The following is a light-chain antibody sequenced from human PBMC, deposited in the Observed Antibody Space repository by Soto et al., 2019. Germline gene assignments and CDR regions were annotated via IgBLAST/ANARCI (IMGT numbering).Light chain of an antibody. CDR2: SNN. V-gene: IGLV1-44*01. CDR1: GSNIGSNT. Sequence: QSVLIQPPSASGTPGQRVTISCSGSGSNIGSNTVNWYQQLPGTAPKIVIYSNNQRPSGVADRFSGYKSGTSASLAISGLQSEDDADYYCAAWDDSLTGRVFGGGTKLTVL. CDR3: AAWDDSLTGRV. J-gene: IGLJ3*02.